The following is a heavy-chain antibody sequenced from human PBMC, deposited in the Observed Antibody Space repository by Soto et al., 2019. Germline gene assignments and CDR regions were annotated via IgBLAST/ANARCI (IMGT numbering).Heavy chain of an antibody. Sequence: LRLSCAASGITFSTFDMHWVRQAPGKGLEWVSSISSGGTYTYYAGSVKGRFTISRDNAKASLYLQMSRLRVEDTAVYYCAREYLRTYNWFDTWGQGTLVPVSS. D-gene: IGHD1-7*01. CDR1: GITFSTFD. CDR3: AREYLRTYNWFDT. J-gene: IGHJ5*02. CDR2: ISSGGTYT. V-gene: IGHV3-21*01.